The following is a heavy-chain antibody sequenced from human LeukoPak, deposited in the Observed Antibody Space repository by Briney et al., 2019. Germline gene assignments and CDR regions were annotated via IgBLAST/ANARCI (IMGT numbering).Heavy chain of an antibody. J-gene: IGHJ4*02. CDR3: ARDRMGYYYGSGSYPDY. D-gene: IGHD3-10*01. V-gene: IGHV3-33*01. CDR2: IWYDGSNK. CDR1: GFTFSSYG. Sequence: PGGSLRLSCAASGFTFSSYGMHWVRQAPGKGLEWVAVIWYDGSNKYYADSVKGRFTISRDNSKNTLYLQVNSLRAEDTAVYYCARDRMGYYYGSGSYPDYWGQGTLVTVSS.